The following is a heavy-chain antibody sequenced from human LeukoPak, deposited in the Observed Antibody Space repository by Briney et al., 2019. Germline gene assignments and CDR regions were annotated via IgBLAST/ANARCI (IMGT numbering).Heavy chain of an antibody. CDR2: ISYDGSNK. CDR1: GFTFSSYG. Sequence: GGSLRLSCAASGFTFSSYGMNWVRQAPGKGLEWVAVISYDGSNKYYADSVKGRFTISRDNSRNTLYLQMSSLRVEDTAIYYCARGRDYFPIDYWGQGTFVIVSS. D-gene: IGHD2/OR15-2a*01. J-gene: IGHJ4*02. CDR3: ARGRDYFPIDY. V-gene: IGHV3-30*03.